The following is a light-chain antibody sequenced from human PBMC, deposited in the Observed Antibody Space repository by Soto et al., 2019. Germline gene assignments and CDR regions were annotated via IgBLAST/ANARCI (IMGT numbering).Light chain of an antibody. J-gene: IGKJ5*01. CDR2: LAS. CDR1: QSLLHSHGYHY. V-gene: IGKV2-28*01. Sequence: DVVMTQSPLSLSVTPGEPASFSCRSSQSLLHSHGYHYLDWYLQKPGQSPQLLIYLASNRASGVPDKLTGSGAGTDFRLQISRVEAEDVGVYDCMQVLQSPFTFGQGTLLEIK. CDR3: MQVLQSPFT.